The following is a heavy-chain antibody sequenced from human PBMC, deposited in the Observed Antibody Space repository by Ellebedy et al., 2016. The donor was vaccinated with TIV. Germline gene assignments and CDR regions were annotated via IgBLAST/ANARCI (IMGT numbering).Heavy chain of an antibody. CDR3: AKTLYGGHDY. Sequence: GESLKISCAASGYTFSPYAMTWVRQAPGKGLECVSGISGDGNTKSYADSVKGRFIISRDNSKNTLYLLMNSLRADDTAVYYCAKTLYGGHDYWGQGTLVTVSS. D-gene: IGHD4-23*01. J-gene: IGHJ4*02. CDR2: ISGDGNTK. CDR1: GYTFSPYA. V-gene: IGHV3-23*01.